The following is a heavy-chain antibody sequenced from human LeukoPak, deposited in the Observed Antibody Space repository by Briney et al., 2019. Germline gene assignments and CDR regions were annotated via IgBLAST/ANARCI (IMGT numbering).Heavy chain of an antibody. D-gene: IGHD3-22*01. Sequence: GGSLRLSCAASGFTFSSYAMHWVRQAPGKGLEYVSAISSNGGSTYYANSVKGRFTISRDNSKNTLYLRMGSLRAEDMAVYYCARDVGSGYSDYWGQGTLVTVSS. CDR2: ISSNGGST. J-gene: IGHJ4*02. CDR3: ARDVGSGYSDY. CDR1: GFTFSSYA. V-gene: IGHV3-64*01.